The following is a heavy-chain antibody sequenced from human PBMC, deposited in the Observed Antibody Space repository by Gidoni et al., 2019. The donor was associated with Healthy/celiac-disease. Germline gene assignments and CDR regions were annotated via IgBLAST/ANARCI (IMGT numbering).Heavy chain of an antibody. Sequence: QVQLVQSGAEVKKPGASVKVSCKASGYTFTGYYMHWVRQAPGPGLEWMGWINPNSGGTNYAQKFQGRVTMTRDTSISTAYMELSRLRSDDTVVYYCARAFAIVVVIIDDYWGQGTLVTVSS. D-gene: IGHD3-22*01. J-gene: IGHJ4*02. CDR1: GYTFTGYY. CDR2: INPNSGGT. V-gene: IGHV1-2*02. CDR3: ARAFAIVVVIIDDY.